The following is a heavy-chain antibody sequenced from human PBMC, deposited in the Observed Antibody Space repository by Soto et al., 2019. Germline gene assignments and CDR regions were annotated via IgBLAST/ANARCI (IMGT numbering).Heavy chain of an antibody. J-gene: IGHJ4*02. V-gene: IGHV4-31*03. CDR1: GGYISSGGHY. CDR2: IYYSGDA. CDR3: ARVNYYDSSGDYIGFDY. Sequence: QVQLQESGPGLVKPSQTVSLTCTVSGGYISSGGHYWSWIRQHPGKGLEWIGYIYYSGDANYNPSLENRVALSADPSQNQFSLTLTSLTAADTAVYYCARVNYYDSSGDYIGFDYWGQGILVTVSS. D-gene: IGHD3-22*01.